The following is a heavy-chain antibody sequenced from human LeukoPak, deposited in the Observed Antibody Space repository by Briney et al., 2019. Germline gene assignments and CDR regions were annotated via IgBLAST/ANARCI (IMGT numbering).Heavy chain of an antibody. CDR3: ARDGVDESLAYCGGDCYFDY. J-gene: IGHJ4*02. V-gene: IGHV3-30*19. CDR2: ISYDRNNK. D-gene: IGHD2-21*02. CDR1: GFTFINYA. Sequence: GGSLRVSCAASGFTFINYAMTWVRQAPGQGLEWVAVISYDRNNKYYADSVKGRFTISRDNSKNTLYLQMNSLRAEDTAVYYCARDGVDESLAYCGGDCYFDYRGQGTLVTVSS.